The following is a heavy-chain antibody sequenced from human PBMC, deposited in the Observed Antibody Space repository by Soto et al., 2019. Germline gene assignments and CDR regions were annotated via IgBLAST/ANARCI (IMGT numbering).Heavy chain of an antibody. V-gene: IGHV3-30-3*01. CDR3: ARDPTRYSSSSQAAFDI. CDR1: GFTFSSYA. CDR2: ISYDGSNK. D-gene: IGHD6-6*01. Sequence: GGSLRLSCAASGFTFSSYAIHWVRQAPGKGLEWVAVISYDGSNKYYADSVKGRFTISRDNSKNTLYLQMNSLRAEDTAVYYCARDPTRYSSSSQAAFDIWGQGTMVTVSS. J-gene: IGHJ3*02.